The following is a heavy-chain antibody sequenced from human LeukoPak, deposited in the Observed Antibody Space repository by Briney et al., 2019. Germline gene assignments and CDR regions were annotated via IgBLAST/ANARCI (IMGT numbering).Heavy chain of an antibody. J-gene: IGHJ4*02. CDR1: GGTFSSYA. CDR2: IIPIFGTA. Sequence: SVKVSCKASGGTFSSYAISWVRQAPGQGLEWMGRIIPIFGTANYAQKFQGRVSITTDESTSTAYMELSSLRSEDTAVYYCARVRDCGGDCYTDYFDYWGQGTLVTVSS. V-gene: IGHV1-69*05. CDR3: ARVRDCGGDCYTDYFDY. D-gene: IGHD2-21*02.